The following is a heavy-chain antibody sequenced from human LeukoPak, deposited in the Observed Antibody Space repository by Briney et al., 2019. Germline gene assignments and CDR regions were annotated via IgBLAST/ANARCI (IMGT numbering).Heavy chain of an antibody. CDR1: GGPISTYY. D-gene: IGHD6-13*01. Sequence: PSETLSLTCTVSGGPISTYYWSWIRQSPGEGLEWIGYVYYTGTINYTPSLTSRVTITVDTSKNQFSLKLTSVTAADTAVYYCARGGSWYKYFDYWGQGTLVTVSS. J-gene: IGHJ4*02. CDR3: ARGGSWYKYFDY. V-gene: IGHV4-59*01. CDR2: VYYTGTI.